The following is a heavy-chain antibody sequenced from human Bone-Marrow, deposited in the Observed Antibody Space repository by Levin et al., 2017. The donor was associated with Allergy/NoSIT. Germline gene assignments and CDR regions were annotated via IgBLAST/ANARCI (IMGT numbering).Heavy chain of an antibody. J-gene: IGHJ4*02. Sequence: PGGSLRLSCAASGFTFSSYWMHWVRQAPGKGLVWVSRINSDGSSTSYADSVKGRFTISRDNAKNTLYLQMNSLRAEDTAVYYCARGSNLRFGFDYWGQGTLVTVSS. D-gene: IGHD3-16*01. CDR2: INSDGSST. V-gene: IGHV3-74*01. CDR3: ARGSNLRFGFDY. CDR1: GFTFSSYW.